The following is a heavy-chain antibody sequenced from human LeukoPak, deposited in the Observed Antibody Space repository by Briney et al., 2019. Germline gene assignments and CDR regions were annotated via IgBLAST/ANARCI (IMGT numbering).Heavy chain of an antibody. V-gene: IGHV4-38-2*02. D-gene: IGHD6-13*01. CDR2: IYHTGTT. J-gene: IGHJ4*02. CDR1: GYSITTAYY. CDR3: ARHSEEQLTHLDY. Sequence: SETLSLTCTVSGYSITTAYYWGWVRQSPGKGLEWIGSIYHTGTTYYNPSLKSRVAISIDTSKNQFSLKLSSVTAADTAVYYCARHSEEQLTHLDYWGQGTLVTVSS.